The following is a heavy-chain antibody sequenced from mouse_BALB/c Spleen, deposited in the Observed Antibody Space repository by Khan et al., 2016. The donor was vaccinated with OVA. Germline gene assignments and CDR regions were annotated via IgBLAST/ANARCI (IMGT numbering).Heavy chain of an antibody. V-gene: IGHV5-17*02. Sequence: EVELVESGGGLVQPGGSRKLSCAASGFSFSSFGMHWVRQAPEKGLEWVAYISFGSATIYYAETVKGRFTITRDNPKNTLFLQMTSLRSEDTAMYFCTRSMITTWYFDVWGAGTTVTVSS. CDR1: GFSFSSFG. CDR2: ISFGSATI. CDR3: TRSMITTWYFDV. D-gene: IGHD2-4*01. J-gene: IGHJ1*01.